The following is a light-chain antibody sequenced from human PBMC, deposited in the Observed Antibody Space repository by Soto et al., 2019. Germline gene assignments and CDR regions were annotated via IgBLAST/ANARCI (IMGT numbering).Light chain of an antibody. Sequence: IQMAQSPSPVSASVGDRVTLTCRASQRINKYLAWYQETPGEAPKLLIYAASSLPSGVPSRVSGSGSGTDYTLTISSLQPEDFATYYCQQSYSTPRATFGQGTRLEIK. CDR1: QRINKY. CDR2: AAS. V-gene: IGKV1-39*01. CDR3: QQSYSTPRAT. J-gene: IGKJ5*01.